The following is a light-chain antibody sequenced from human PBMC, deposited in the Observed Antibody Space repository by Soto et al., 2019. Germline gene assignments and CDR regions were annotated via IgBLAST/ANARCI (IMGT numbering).Light chain of an antibody. V-gene: IGLV2-23*01. Sequence: QSALTQPASVSGSPGQSITISCTGTSSDVGSYNLVSWYQQHPGKAPKLMIYEGSKRPSGVSNRFSGSKSGNTASLTISGRQAADEADYYCCTYEGSSTFYVFGTGTKLTVL. J-gene: IGLJ1*01. CDR3: CTYEGSSTFYV. CDR2: EGS. CDR1: SSDVGSYNL.